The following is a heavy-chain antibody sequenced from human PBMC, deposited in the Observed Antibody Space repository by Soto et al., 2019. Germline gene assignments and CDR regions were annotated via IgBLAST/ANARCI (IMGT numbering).Heavy chain of an antibody. Sequence: EVQLVESGGGLVQPGRSLRLSCAASGFTFDDYAMHWVRQAPGKGLEWVSGISWNSGSIGYADSVKGRFTISRDNAKNSLYLQMNSLKAEDTALYYCAKEILSYYYGSGAQMDGWGKVTTVTAST. V-gene: IGHV3-9*01. J-gene: IGHJ6*04. CDR2: ISWNSGSI. CDR1: GFTFDDYA. CDR3: AKEILSYYYGSGAQMDG. D-gene: IGHD3-10*01.